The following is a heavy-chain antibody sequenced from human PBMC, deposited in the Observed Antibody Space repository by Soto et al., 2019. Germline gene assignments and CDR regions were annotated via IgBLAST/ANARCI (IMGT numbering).Heavy chain of an antibody. D-gene: IGHD6-19*01. CDR3: ARDEALAGNGKVDY. Sequence: VGSLRLSCAASGFTFSTYAMHWVRQAPGKGLEWVAVISHDGSNYYYADSVKGRFTISRDSSKNTLYLQMNSLRAEDTALYYCARDEALAGNGKVDYWGQGTLVTVSS. CDR2: ISHDGSNY. CDR1: GFTFSTYA. J-gene: IGHJ4*02. V-gene: IGHV3-30-3*01.